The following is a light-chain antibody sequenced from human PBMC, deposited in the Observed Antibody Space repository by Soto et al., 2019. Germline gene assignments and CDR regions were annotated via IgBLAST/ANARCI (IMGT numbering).Light chain of an antibody. CDR2: GAP. J-gene: IGKJ5*01. V-gene: IGKV3-20*01. Sequence: EIVLTQSPGTLSLSPGERATLSCRASQSVISSYLASYQQKPGQAPRLLIYGAPSRATGIPDRFSGSGSGTDFTLTISSLQSEDFAVYYCQQYNNWPTFGQGTRLEIK. CDR1: QSVISSY. CDR3: QQYNNWPT.